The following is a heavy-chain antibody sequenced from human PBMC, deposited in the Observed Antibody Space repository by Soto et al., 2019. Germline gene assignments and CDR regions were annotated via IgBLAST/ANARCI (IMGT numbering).Heavy chain of an antibody. CDR3: SRGPRVLLVGGNYRSKMNF. CDR1: GFTFSTYW. D-gene: IGHD1-26*01. Sequence: GGSLRLSCAASGFTFSTYWMHWVRQTPGKGLVWVSRIKSDGSSTTYADSVKGRFTVSRDNAKNTLYLQMNSLRAEDTAVYYCSRGPRVLLVGGNYRSKMNFWGQGTLVTVSS. CDR2: IKSDGSST. V-gene: IGHV3-74*01. J-gene: IGHJ4*02.